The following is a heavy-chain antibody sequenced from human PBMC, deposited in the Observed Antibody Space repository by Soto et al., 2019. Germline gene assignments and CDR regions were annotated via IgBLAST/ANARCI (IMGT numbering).Heavy chain of an antibody. CDR2: ISYDGSNK. CDR1: GFTFSSYA. Sequence: GSLRLSCAASGFTFSSYAMHWVRQAPGKGLEWVAVISYDGSNKYYADSVKGRFTISRDNSKNTLCLQMNSLRAEDTAVYYCARGPRSSSWYNWFDPWGQGTLVTVSS. D-gene: IGHD6-13*01. V-gene: IGHV3-30-3*01. CDR3: ARGPRSSSWYNWFDP. J-gene: IGHJ5*02.